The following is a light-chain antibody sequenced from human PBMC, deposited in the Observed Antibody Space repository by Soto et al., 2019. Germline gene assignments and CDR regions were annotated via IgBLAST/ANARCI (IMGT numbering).Light chain of an antibody. Sequence: DIVMTQSPLSLPVTPGEPASISCRSSRSLLQTNGNTYLDWYLQKPGQSPQLLISLATNRASGVPDRFSGSGSGTDFILQISRVEAEDVGVYYCMQALQTPFTFGGGTKVDIK. CDR2: LAT. CDR3: MQALQTPFT. J-gene: IGKJ4*01. V-gene: IGKV2-28*01. CDR1: RSLLQTNGNTY.